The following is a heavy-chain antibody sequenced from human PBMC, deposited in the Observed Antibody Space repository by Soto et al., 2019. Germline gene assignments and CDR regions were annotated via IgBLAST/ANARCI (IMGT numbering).Heavy chain of an antibody. J-gene: IGHJ4*02. Sequence: QLQLQESGSGLVKPSQTLSLTCDVSGDSISSGGYSWNWIRQPPGKGLEWIGYIYHSGTTYYNPSLKSRVTISVHRSKNPFSLNLNSVTAADTAVYYCARADYDILTGRLGYYFAYWGQGALVTVSS. CDR3: ARADYDILTGRLGYYFAY. D-gene: IGHD3-9*01. CDR2: IYHSGTT. CDR1: GDSISSGGYS. V-gene: IGHV4-30-2*01.